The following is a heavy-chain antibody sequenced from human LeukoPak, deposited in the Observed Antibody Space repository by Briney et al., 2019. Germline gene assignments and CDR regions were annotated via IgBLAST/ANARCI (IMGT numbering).Heavy chain of an antibody. CDR3: ARERDDYALDY. CDR2: INPSGSIT. Sequence: ASVNVSCKASGYTFSIYYMHWVRQAPGQGLEWMGLINPSGSITSYAQKFQGRVTMTRDTSTSTVYMELSSLRSEDTAVYYCARERDDYALDYWGQGTLVTVSS. J-gene: IGHJ4*02. CDR1: GYTFSIYY. V-gene: IGHV1-46*01. D-gene: IGHD4/OR15-4a*01.